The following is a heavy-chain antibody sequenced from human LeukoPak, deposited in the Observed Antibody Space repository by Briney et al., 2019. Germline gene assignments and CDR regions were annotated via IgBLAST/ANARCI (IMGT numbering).Heavy chain of an antibody. CDR2: IKQDGSDI. D-gene: IGHD6-19*01. CDR1: GFTFSNLW. V-gene: IGHV3-7*05. J-gene: IGHJ4*02. CDR3: AAGSGWLIDS. Sequence: GGSLRLSCAASGFTFSNLWMSWVRQAPGKGREWVANIKQDGSDIYYVDSVKGRFTISRDNAKSSLYLQTSRLTAEDTGVYYCAAGSGWLIDSWGQGTLVTVSS.